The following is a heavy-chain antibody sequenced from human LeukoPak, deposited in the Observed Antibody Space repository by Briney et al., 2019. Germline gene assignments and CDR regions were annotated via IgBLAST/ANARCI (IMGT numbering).Heavy chain of an antibody. CDR3: AKVELGIAAAGSFDY. D-gene: IGHD6-13*01. V-gene: IGHV3-30*18. J-gene: IGHJ4*02. Sequence: GGSLRLSCAASGFTFSSYRMHWVRQAPGKGLEWVAFISYDGSNKYYADSVKGRFTISRDNSKNTLYLQMNSLRAEDTAVYYCAKVELGIAAAGSFDYWGQGTLVTVSS. CDR2: ISYDGSNK. CDR1: GFTFSSYR.